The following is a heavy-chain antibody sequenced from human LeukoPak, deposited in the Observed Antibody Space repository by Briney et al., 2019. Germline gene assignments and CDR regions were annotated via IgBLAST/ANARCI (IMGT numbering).Heavy chain of an antibody. Sequence: HPGGSLRLSCAASGITVSSRYMSWVRQAPGKGLEWVSVIYSGGSTYYADSVKGRFTISRDNSKNTLYLQMQSLRAEDTAVYYCAGPRFGELLYDYWGQGTLVTVSS. J-gene: IGHJ4*02. CDR2: IYSGGST. D-gene: IGHD3-10*01. CDR3: AGPRFGELLYDY. CDR1: GITVSSRY. V-gene: IGHV3-66*01.